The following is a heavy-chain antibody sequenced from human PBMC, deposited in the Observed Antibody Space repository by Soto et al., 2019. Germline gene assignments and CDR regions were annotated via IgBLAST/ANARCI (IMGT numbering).Heavy chain of an antibody. J-gene: IGHJ6*02. D-gene: IGHD2-15*01. CDR3: AREWNCSGGSCYPYYYYYGMDV. V-gene: IGHV1-69*13. CDR1: GGTFSSYA. Sequence: WASVKVSCKASGGTFSSYAISWVRQAPGQGLEWMGGIIPIFGTANYAQKFQGRVTITADESTSTAYMELSSLRSEDTAVYYCAREWNCSGGSCYPYYYYYGMDVWGQGTTVTVSS. CDR2: IIPIFGTA.